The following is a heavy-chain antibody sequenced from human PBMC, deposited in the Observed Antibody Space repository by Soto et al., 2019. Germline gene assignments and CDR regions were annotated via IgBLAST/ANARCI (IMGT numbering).Heavy chain of an antibody. CDR3: AXPPFPGCINAICYPLDF. J-gene: IGHJ4*02. Sequence: QVQLVQSGAEVKNPGASVKVSCKASGXTXXXXXXXXXXXXXXXXXXXXXXINPSGGSTSYAQKFQGRLTMTTDTSTNTVYMELSSLRSEXXAVYYCAXPPFPGCINAICYPLDFWGQGALVTVSS. CDR2: INPSGGST. CDR1: GXTXXXXX. V-gene: IGHV1-46*01. D-gene: IGHD2-8*01.